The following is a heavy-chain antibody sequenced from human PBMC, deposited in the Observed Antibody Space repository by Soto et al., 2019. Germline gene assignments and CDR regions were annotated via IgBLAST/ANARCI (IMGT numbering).Heavy chain of an antibody. D-gene: IGHD2-15*01. CDR1: GFTFSSYG. Sequence: GGSLRLSCAASGFTFSSYGMHWVRQAPGKGLEWVAVIWYDGSNKYYADSVKGRFTISRDNSKNTLYLQMNSLRAEDTAVYYCARENLAAPNDAFDIWGQGTMVTVSS. V-gene: IGHV3-33*01. CDR2: IWYDGSNK. J-gene: IGHJ3*02. CDR3: ARENLAAPNDAFDI.